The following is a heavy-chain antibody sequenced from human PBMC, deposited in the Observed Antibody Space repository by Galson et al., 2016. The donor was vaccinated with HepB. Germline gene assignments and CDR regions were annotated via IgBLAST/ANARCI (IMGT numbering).Heavy chain of an antibody. J-gene: IGHJ2*01. D-gene: IGHD3-16*02. CDR3: VRRKELLLGELSLHYWYFDL. V-gene: IGHV5-51*01. CDR2: IYPGDSDI. CDR1: GYSFTSYW. Sequence: QSGAEVKKPGESLKISCKGSGYSFTSYWIGWVRQMPGKGLEWMGIIYPGDSDIRYSPSFQGQVTISADKSITTAYLQWSSLKASDTAMYYCVRRKELLLGELSLHYWYFDLWGRGTLVTVS.